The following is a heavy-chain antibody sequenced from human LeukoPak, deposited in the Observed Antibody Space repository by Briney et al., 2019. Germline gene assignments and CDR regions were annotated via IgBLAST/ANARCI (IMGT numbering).Heavy chain of an antibody. D-gene: IGHD4-17*01. CDR3: ARVSSLDYGDSNWFDP. V-gene: IGHV4-4*02. CDR1: GDSISTNNW. CDR2: IYHSGST. Sequence: SETLSLTCGVSGDSISTNNWWTWVRPPPGKGLEWIGQIYHSGSTNYNPSLKSRVTISVDTSKNQFSLKLSSVTAADTAVYYCARVSSLDYGDSNWFDPWGRGTLVTVSS. J-gene: IGHJ5*02.